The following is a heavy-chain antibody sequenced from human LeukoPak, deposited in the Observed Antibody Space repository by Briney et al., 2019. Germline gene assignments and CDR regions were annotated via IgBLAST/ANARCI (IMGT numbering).Heavy chain of an antibody. Sequence: GGSLRLSCAASGFTFSSYGMHWVRQAPGKGLEWVAVISYDGSNKYYADSVKGRFTISRDNSKNTLYLQMNSLRAEDTAVYYCTNLITRDAFDIWGQGTMVTVSS. V-gene: IGHV3-30*18. CDR1: GFTFSSYG. CDR2: ISYDGSNK. D-gene: IGHD3-10*01. CDR3: TNLITRDAFDI. J-gene: IGHJ3*02.